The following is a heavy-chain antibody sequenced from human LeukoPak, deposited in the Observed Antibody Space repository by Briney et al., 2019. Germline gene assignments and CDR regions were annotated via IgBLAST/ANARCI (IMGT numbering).Heavy chain of an antibody. CDR3: ARVFDS. Sequence: RPSETLSLTCTVSGGSVYTSDYYWGWVRQPPGTGPEWIGDIFFTGKTNYNPSLKSRVSISIDTSKNQFSLKLNSVTAADTAVYYCARVFDSWGQGTLVTVSS. CDR1: GGSVYTSDYY. J-gene: IGHJ4*02. V-gene: IGHV4-39*07. CDR2: IFFTGKT.